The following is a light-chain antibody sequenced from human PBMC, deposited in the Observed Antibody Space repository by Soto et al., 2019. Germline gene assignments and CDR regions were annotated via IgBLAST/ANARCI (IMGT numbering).Light chain of an antibody. CDR1: PSVDSNF. Sequence: EIVLTQSPGTLSLSPGERATLSCRASPSVDSNFLAWYQQKPGQAPRLLVYGSSTRAAGVPDRFSGSGSGTDFTLTISRLEPEDFAVYYCQQYGRSPLLYAFGQGTKLGVK. CDR2: GSS. J-gene: IGKJ2*01. V-gene: IGKV3-20*01. CDR3: QQYGRSPLLYA.